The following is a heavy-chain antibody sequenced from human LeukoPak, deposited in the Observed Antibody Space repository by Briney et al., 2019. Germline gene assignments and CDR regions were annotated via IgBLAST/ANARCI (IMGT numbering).Heavy chain of an antibody. D-gene: IGHD4-17*01. V-gene: IGHV3-23*01. CDR2: ISGSGGST. Sequence: VGSLRLSRVASVFTFSSYAMSWVRQAPGKGLEWVSAISGSGGSTYYAHSLKGRFTISRDNSKSTLYLQMNSMRADDTAVYYCAKGDYGDYVPFDYWGQGTLVTVSS. J-gene: IGHJ4*02. CDR3: AKGDYGDYVPFDY. CDR1: VFTFSSYA.